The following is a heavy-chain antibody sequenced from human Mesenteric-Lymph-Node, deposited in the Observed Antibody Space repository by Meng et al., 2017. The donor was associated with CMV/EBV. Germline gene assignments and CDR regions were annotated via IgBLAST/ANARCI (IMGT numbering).Heavy chain of an antibody. CDR1: GFTFSSYS. Sequence: GESLKISCAASGFTFSSYSMNWVRQAPGKGLEWVSSISSSSTYIYYADSVKGRFTISRDNAKKSLYLQMNSLRVEDTAVYYCANARGAYWGQGTLVTVSS. CDR2: ISSSSTYI. CDR3: ANARGAY. J-gene: IGHJ4*02. V-gene: IGHV3-21*01. D-gene: IGHD2-2*01.